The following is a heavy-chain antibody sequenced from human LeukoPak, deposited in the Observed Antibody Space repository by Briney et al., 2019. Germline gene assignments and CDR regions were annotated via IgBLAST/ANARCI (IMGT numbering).Heavy chain of an antibody. CDR2: IWFDGSNI. J-gene: IGHJ4*02. V-gene: IGHV3-33*01. CDR1: GFNFSSYG. D-gene: IGHD6-19*01. CDR3: ARDSLPMAVTGPFDH. Sequence: PGRSLRLSCAASGFNFSSYGMHWARQAPGKGLEWVTSIWFDGSNIHYADSVKGRVIISRDNSKSALYLQMNSLRAEDTAIYYCARDSLPMAVTGPFDHWGQGALVTVSS.